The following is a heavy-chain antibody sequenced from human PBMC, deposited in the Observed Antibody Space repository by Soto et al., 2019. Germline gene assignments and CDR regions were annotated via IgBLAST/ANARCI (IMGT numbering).Heavy chain of an antibody. Sequence: QVQLQESGPGLVKPSETLSLTCTVSGGSFSSYYWSWIRQPPGKGLEWIGYISYDGSTDYNASLKSRVTISIDTSKNQFSLNLSSVTAADTAVYYCARDRIIPRHYGLDVWGQGTTVTVSS. D-gene: IGHD2-2*02. V-gene: IGHV4-59*01. CDR1: GGSFSSYY. CDR2: ISYDGST. J-gene: IGHJ6*02. CDR3: ARDRIIPRHYGLDV.